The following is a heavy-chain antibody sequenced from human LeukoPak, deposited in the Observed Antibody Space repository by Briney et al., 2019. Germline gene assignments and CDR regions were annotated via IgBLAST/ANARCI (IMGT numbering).Heavy chain of an antibody. D-gene: IGHD4-23*01. V-gene: IGHV3-30*02. CDR3: ARDFRAVVVTAGFDS. Sequence: PGGSLRLSCVASGFPFSDFAIHWVRQAPGKGLEWVAFIRRDGTNEYYIDSVKGRFTISRDSSKNTVYLQMNSLRPEDTARYYCARDFRAVVVTAGFDSWGQGTLVTVSS. CDR1: GFPFSDFA. CDR2: IRRDGTNE. J-gene: IGHJ4*02.